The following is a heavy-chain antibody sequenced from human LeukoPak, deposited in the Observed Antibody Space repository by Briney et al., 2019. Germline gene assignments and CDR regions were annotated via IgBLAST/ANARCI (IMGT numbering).Heavy chain of an antibody. V-gene: IGHV3-73*01. CDR3: TRAEAQRGIMTTVTTDYYGMDV. Sequence: GGSLKLSCAASGFTFSDSAMHWVRQASGKGLEWVDRIRSKANSYAPAYAASVKGRFTISRDDSKNTAYLQMNSLKTEDTAVYYCTRAEAQRGIMTTVTTDYYGMDVWGQGTTVTVSS. D-gene: IGHD4-17*01. CDR2: IRSKANSYAP. J-gene: IGHJ6*02. CDR1: GFTFSDSA.